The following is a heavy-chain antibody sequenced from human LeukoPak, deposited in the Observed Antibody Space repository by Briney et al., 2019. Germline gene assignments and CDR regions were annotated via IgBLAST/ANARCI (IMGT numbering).Heavy chain of an antibody. Sequence: SETLSLTCAVYGGSFSGYYWSWIRQPPGKGLEWIGEINHSGSTNYNPSLKSRVTISVDTSKNQFSLKLSSVTAADTAVYYCASTGRVAATKYYFDYWGQGTLVTVSS. V-gene: IGHV4-34*01. CDR2: INHSGST. D-gene: IGHD2-15*01. J-gene: IGHJ4*02. CDR1: GGSFSGYY. CDR3: ASTGRVAATKYYFDY.